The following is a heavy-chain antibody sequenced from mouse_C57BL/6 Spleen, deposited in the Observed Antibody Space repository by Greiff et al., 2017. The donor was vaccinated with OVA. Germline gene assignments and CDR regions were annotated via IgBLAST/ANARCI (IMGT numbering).Heavy chain of an antibody. Sequence: QVQLQQSGAELMKPGASVKLSCKATGYTFTGYWIEWVKQRPGHGLEWIGEILPGSGSTNYNEKFKGKATFTADTSSNTAYMQLSSLTTEDSAIYYCARSLVYYGNYFYAMDDWGQGPSVTVSS. V-gene: IGHV1-9*01. CDR3: ARSLVYYGNYFYAMDD. J-gene: IGHJ4*01. CDR2: ILPGSGST. CDR1: GYTFTGYW. D-gene: IGHD2-1*01.